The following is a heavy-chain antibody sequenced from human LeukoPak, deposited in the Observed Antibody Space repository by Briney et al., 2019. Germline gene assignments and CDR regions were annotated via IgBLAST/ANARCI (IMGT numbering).Heavy chain of an antibody. CDR3: AKVGWRGAYYFDF. V-gene: IGHV3-23*01. J-gene: IGHJ4*02. Sequence: GGSLRLSCAASGFTFSSYAMSWVRQAPGKGLEWVSAISGSGGSTYYAASVKGRFTISRDNSKNTLYLQMDSLRAEDTAVYYCAKVGWRGAYYFDFWGQGTLVTVSS. CDR2: ISGSGGST. D-gene: IGHD1-26*01. CDR1: GFTFSSYA.